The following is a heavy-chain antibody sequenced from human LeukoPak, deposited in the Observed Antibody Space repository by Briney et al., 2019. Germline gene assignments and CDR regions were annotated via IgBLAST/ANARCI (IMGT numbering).Heavy chain of an antibody. D-gene: IGHD3-9*01. CDR3: AKWGDYDVLTGYYVPDY. CDR2: ILGSGGST. J-gene: IGHJ4*02. Sequence: GGSLRLSCAASGFTFSSYCMSWVRQAPGKGLEWVSAILGSGGSTYYADSVKGRFTVSRDNSKSTLYLQMNSLRAEDTALYYCAKWGDYDVLTGYYVPDYWGQGTPVTVSS. CDR1: GFTFSSYC. V-gene: IGHV3-23*01.